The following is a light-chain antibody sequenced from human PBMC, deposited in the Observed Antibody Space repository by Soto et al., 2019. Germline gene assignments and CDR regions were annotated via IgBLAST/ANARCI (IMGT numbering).Light chain of an antibody. V-gene: IGKV3-11*01. J-gene: IGKJ3*01. CDR2: GDS. CDR1: PRIFTF. Sequence: IGFNPASTTLVLFSREKAHLSFVARPRIFTFIAWYQQRPGQPPRLLIYGDSTRAAGIPARFSGSGSGTDFTLTISGLETEDFAVYFCLHRNNWPPRFTFGPGTAVEVK. CDR3: LHRNNWPPRFT.